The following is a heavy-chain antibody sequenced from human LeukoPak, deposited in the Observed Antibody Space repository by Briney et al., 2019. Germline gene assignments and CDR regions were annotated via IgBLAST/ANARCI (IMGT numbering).Heavy chain of an antibody. CDR1: GYTFTSYG. Sequence: ASVKVSCKASGYTFTSYGISWVRQAPGQALEWMGWISAYNGNTNYAQKLQGRVTMTTDTSTSTAYMELRSLRSDDTAVYYCARDPQYSSGWYGAFDIWGQGTMVTVSS. D-gene: IGHD6-19*01. CDR2: ISAYNGNT. V-gene: IGHV1-18*01. J-gene: IGHJ3*02. CDR3: ARDPQYSSGWYGAFDI.